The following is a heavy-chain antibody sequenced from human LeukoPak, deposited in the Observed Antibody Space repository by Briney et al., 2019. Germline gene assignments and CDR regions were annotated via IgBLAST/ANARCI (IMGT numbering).Heavy chain of an antibody. Sequence: GGSLRLSCVASGFIFSSYWMHWVRQAPGKGLVWVSRVNSDGSSTNYADSVKGRFTISRDNAKNTLYLQMNSLRAEDTAVYYCARGSNWGSLLDYWGQGTLVTVSS. D-gene: IGHD7-27*01. J-gene: IGHJ4*02. CDR1: GFIFSSYW. CDR2: VNSDGSST. CDR3: ARGSNWGSLLDY. V-gene: IGHV3-74*01.